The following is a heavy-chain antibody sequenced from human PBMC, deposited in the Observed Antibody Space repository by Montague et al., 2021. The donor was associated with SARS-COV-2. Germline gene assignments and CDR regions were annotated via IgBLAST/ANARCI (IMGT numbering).Heavy chain of an antibody. Sequence: SLRLSCAASGFTFTNSPMSWVRQAPGKGLDWVSVIHSADRGTYYXDSVQGRFTISRDNLKNTVYLQMNNLRDVDTAVYYCAKVGDILTGYSLINLDAWGQGTLVVVSS. CDR1: GFTFTNSP. CDR2: IHSADRGT. J-gene: IGHJ5*02. V-gene: IGHV3-23*03. D-gene: IGHD3-9*01. CDR3: AKVGDILTGYSLINLDA.